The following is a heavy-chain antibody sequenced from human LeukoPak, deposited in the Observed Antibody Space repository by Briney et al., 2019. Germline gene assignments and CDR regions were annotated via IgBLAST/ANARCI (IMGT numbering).Heavy chain of an antibody. CDR3: AKAADYDTDAFDI. Sequence: GGSLRLSCAASGFTFSSYWMHWVRQAPGKGLVWVSRINSDGSSTNYADSVKGRFTISRDNAKNTLSLQMNSLRAEDTAVYYCAKAADYDTDAFDIWGQGTMVTVSS. CDR2: INSDGSST. J-gene: IGHJ3*02. CDR1: GFTFSSYW. V-gene: IGHV3-74*01. D-gene: IGHD4/OR15-4a*01.